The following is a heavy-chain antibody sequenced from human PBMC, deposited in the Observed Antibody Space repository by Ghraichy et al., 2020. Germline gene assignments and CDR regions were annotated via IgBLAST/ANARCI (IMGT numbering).Heavy chain of an antibody. CDR1: GFTFGTYA. Sequence: GGSLRLSCAASGFTFGTYAVSWVRQAPGMGLEWVSAISGSGGSTYYADSVKGRFTISRDNSKKTLYLQMNSLRVDDTAVYYCAKDTAMAPRGAFDVGGQGTVVTVSS. CDR3: AKDTAMAPRGAFDV. D-gene: IGHD5-18*01. CDR2: ISGSGGST. J-gene: IGHJ3*01. V-gene: IGHV3-23*01.